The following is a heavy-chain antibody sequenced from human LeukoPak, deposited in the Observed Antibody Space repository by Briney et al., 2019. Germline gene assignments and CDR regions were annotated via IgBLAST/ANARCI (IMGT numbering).Heavy chain of an antibody. D-gene: IGHD3-3*01. CDR1: GGSISSGGYS. CDR3: ARDNYDFWSGYSAFDY. J-gene: IGHJ4*02. CDR2: IYHSGST. Sequence: TLSLTCAVSGGSISSGGYSWSWIRQPPGKGLEWIGYIYHSGSTYYNPSLKSRVTISVDRSKNQFSLKLSSVTAADTAVYYCARDNYDFWSGYSAFDYWGQGTLVTVSS. V-gene: IGHV4-30-2*01.